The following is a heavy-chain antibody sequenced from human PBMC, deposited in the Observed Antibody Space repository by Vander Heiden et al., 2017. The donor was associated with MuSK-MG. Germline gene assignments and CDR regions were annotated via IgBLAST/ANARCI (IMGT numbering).Heavy chain of an antibody. J-gene: IGHJ4*02. V-gene: IGHV3-30*04. CDR1: GFHFRSYA. CDR2: ISYDGSNK. D-gene: IGHD3-10*01. CDR3: ARGDPLWFGELLEGFDY. Sequence: QVQLVESGGGVVQPGRSLRLSCAASGFHFRSYAMHWVRQAPGKGLEWVAVISYDGSNKYYADSVKGRFTISRDNSKNTLYLQMNSLRAEDTAVYYCARGDPLWFGELLEGFDYWGQGTLVTVSS.